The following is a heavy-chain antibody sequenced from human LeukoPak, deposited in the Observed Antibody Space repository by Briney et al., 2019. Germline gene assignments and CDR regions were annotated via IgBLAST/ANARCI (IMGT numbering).Heavy chain of an antibody. CDR2: IYYNGAT. CDR3: VRAYDY. V-gene: IGHV4-39*01. D-gene: IGHD2-21*01. Sequence: SETLSLTCTVSGGSIRSTSHYWGWVRQPPGKGLEWIGSIYYNGATYYNPSPKSRVTISVDTSKNQFSLKLTSVTAADTAVYYCVRAYDYWGQGTLVTVSS. CDR1: GGSIRSTSHY. J-gene: IGHJ4*02.